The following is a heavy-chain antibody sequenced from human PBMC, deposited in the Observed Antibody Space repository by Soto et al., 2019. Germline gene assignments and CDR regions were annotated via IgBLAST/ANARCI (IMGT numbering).Heavy chain of an antibody. V-gene: IGHV4-34*01. CDR3: ARLNLILDY. CDR2: INHSGST. CDR1: GVSFSGYY. D-gene: IGHD3-22*01. J-gene: IGHJ4*02. Sequence: PSETLSLTCAVYGVSFSGYYWSWIRQPPGKGLEWIGEINHSGSTNYNPSLKSRVTISVDTSKNQFSLKLSSVTAADTAVYYCARLNLILDYWGQGTLVTVSS.